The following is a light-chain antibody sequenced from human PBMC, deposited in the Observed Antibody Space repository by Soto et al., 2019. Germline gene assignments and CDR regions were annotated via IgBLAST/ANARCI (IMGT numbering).Light chain of an antibody. V-gene: IGKV3-20*01. CDR1: QSVSSSY. CDR2: DAS. CDR3: HQYGSSPPT. J-gene: IGKJ1*01. Sequence: EIVLTQSPGTLSLSPGERASLSCRASQSVSSSYLAWYQQIPGQAPRLLINDASRRATGIPDRFSGSGSGTDFTLNISRLEPEDFAVYYCHQYGSSPPTFGQGTKVEL.